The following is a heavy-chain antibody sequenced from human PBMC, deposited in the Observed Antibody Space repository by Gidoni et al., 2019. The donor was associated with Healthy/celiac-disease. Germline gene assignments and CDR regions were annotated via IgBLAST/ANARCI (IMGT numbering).Heavy chain of an antibody. CDR2: IWYDGSNK. D-gene: IGHD3-3*01. V-gene: IGHV3-33*01. CDR3: AREGLLEWLYTFDY. J-gene: IGHJ4*02. Sequence: QVQLVESGGGVVQPGRSLRLSCAASGFTFSSYGMHWIRQAPGKGLEWVAVIWYDGSNKYYADSVKGRFTISRDNSKNTLYLQMNSLRAEDTAVYYCAREGLLEWLYTFDYWGQGTLVTVSS. CDR1: GFTFSSYG.